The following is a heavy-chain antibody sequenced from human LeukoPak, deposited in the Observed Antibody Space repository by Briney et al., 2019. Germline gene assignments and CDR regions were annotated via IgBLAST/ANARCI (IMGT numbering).Heavy chain of an antibody. CDR2: IYYTGNT. J-gene: IGHJ3*02. CDR3: ARGGRYFDWLESAGAFDI. Sequence: SETLSLTCTVSGGSISSSNYYWGWIRLPPGKGLEWIGSIYYTGNTYYNPSLKSRVTISVDTSKNQFSLKLSSVAAADTAVYYCARGGRYFDWLESAGAFDIWGQGTMVTVSS. CDR1: GGSISSSNYY. D-gene: IGHD3-9*01. V-gene: IGHV4-39*07.